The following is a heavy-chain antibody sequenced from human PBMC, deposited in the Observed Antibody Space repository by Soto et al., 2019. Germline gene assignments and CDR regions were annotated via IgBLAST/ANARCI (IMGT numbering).Heavy chain of an antibody. CDR1: GYTISTYA. CDR3: ARGGSGIFDY. Sequence: GASVKVSCKASGYTISTYAMRWMRQAPGQRPEWMGWIDAFNDNTKYSQKFQGRVTITRDTSASTAYMELSSLRSEDTAVYFCARGGSGIFDYWGQGTLVTVSS. J-gene: IGHJ4*02. D-gene: IGHD2-15*01. V-gene: IGHV1-3*01. CDR2: IDAFNDNT.